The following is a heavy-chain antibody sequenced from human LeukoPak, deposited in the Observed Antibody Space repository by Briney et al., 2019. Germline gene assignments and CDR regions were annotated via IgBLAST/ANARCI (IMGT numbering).Heavy chain of an antibody. J-gene: IGHJ6*03. CDR1: GSGFTFGNFA. D-gene: IGHD3-16*01. CDR3: AKDGSWGDYYFYFYMDV. V-gene: IGHV3-23*01. CDR2: ISGSGYYT. Sequence: GGSLRLSCEASGSGFTFGNFALSWVRQAPGKGLEWVSRISGSGYYTYYADSVKGRFTISRDNSKNTLYIEMNSLRAEDTAVYYCAKDGSWGDYYFYFYMDVWGKGTTVTVSS.